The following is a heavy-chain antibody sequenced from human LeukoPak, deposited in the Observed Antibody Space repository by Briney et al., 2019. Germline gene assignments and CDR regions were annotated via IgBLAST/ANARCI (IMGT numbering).Heavy chain of an antibody. CDR2: IYYSGST. Sequence: PSETRSLTCTVSGGSISSSSYYRGWIRQPPGKGLEWIGSIYYSGSTYYNPSLKSRVTISVDTSKNQFSLKLSSVTAADTAVYYCAGYSGSDWGLVDYWGQGTLVTVSS. CDR1: GGSISSSSYY. D-gene: IGHD1-26*01. CDR3: AGYSGSDWGLVDY. V-gene: IGHV4-39*01. J-gene: IGHJ4*02.